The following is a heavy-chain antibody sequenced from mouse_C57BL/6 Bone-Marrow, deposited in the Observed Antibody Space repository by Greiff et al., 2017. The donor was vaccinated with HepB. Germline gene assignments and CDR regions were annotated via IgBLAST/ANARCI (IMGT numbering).Heavy chain of an antibody. Sequence: EVKVVESGGGLVKPGGSLKLSCAASGFTFSSYAMSWVRQTPEKRLEWVATISDGGSYTYYPDNVKGRFPISRDNAKNNLYLQMSHLKSEDTAMYYCAREDYSNLAWFAYWGQGTLVTVSA. CDR1: GFTFSSYA. J-gene: IGHJ3*01. CDR3: AREDYSNLAWFAY. CDR2: ISDGGSYT. D-gene: IGHD2-5*01. V-gene: IGHV5-4*01.